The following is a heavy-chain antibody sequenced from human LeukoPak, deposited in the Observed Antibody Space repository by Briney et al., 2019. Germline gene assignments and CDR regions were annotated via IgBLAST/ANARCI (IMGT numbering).Heavy chain of an antibody. D-gene: IGHD6-13*01. CDR3: ARGQLLAAAGGFDY. CDR1: GGSFSGYY. J-gene: IGHJ4*02. CDR2: INHSGST. Sequence: SETLSLTCAVYGGSFSGYYWSWIRQPPGKGLEWIGEINHSGSTNYNPSLKSRVTISVDTSKNQFSLKLSSVTAADTAVYHCARGQLLAAAGGFDYWGQGTLVTVSS. V-gene: IGHV4-34*01.